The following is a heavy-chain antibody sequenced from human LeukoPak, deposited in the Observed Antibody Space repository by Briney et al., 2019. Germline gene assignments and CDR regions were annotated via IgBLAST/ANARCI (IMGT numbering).Heavy chain of an antibody. CDR1: GFTFSSYW. V-gene: IGHV3-74*01. Sequence: PGGSLRLSCAASGFTFSSYWMHWVRQAPGKGLVWVSRIKSDGSTYYADSVKGRFTISRDNSENTLFLQMNSLRAEDTALYYCAKESDYSNAAPEWGFDSWGQGTLVTVSS. J-gene: IGHJ4*02. CDR2: IKSDGST. D-gene: IGHD3-3*01. CDR3: AKESDYSNAAPEWGFDS.